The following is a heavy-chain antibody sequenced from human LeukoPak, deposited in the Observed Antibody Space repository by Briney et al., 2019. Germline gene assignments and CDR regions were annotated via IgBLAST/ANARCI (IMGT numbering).Heavy chain of an antibody. D-gene: IGHD3-10*01. CDR1: GFTFSSYS. V-gene: IGHV3-21*01. CDR2: ISSSSSYI. J-gene: IGHJ4*02. Sequence: GGSLRLSCAASGFTFSSYSMTWVRQAPGKGLEWVSSISSSSSYIYYADSVKGRFTISRDNAKKSLFLQMNGLRAEDTAVYYCARAPMVQGVNVDPCDYWGQGTLVTVSS. CDR3: ARAPMVQGVNVDPCDY.